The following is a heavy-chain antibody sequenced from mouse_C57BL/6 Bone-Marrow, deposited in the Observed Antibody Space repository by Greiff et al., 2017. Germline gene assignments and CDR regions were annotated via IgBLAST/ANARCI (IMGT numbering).Heavy chain of an antibody. V-gene: IGHV1-47*01. J-gene: IGHJ1*03. CDR1: GYTFTTYP. Sequence: VQLKQSGAELVKPGASVKMSCKASGYTFTTYPIEWMKQNHGKSLEWIGNFHPYNDDTKYNEKFKGKATLTVDKSSSTAYLELSRLTSDDSAVDDCAREKATIVTTDWYFDVWGTGTTVTVSS. D-gene: IGHD2-5*01. CDR2: FHPYNDDT. CDR3: AREKATIVTTDWYFDV.